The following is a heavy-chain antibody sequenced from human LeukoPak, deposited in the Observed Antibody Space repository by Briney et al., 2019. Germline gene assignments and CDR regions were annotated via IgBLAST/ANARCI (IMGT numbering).Heavy chain of an antibody. CDR2: IDHRGDT. V-gene: IGHV4-34*01. CDR3: ARGPTISETGYFDF. D-gene: IGHD1-1*01. J-gene: IGHJ4*03. CDR1: LGSFSRYY. Sequence: SETLSLTCAVYLGSFSRYYWSWIRQSPGKGLEWIAEIDHRGDTNYNPSVKSRVTISVDTSKNQFSLKVRSLSAADTAVYYCARGPTISETGYFDFWGQGTLVTVSS.